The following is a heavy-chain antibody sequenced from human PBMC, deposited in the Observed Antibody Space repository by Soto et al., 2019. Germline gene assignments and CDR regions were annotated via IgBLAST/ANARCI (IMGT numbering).Heavy chain of an antibody. CDR1: GYTFTSYD. V-gene: IGHV1-8*01. J-gene: IGHJ5*02. Sequence: ASVKVSCKASGYTFTSYDINWVRQATGQGLEWMGWMNPNSGNTGYAQKFQGRVTMSVDTSKNQFSLKLSSVTAADTAVYYCARDYLRPEGWFDPWGQGTLVTVSS. D-gene: IGHD3-10*01. CDR3: ARDYLRPEGWFDP. CDR2: MNPNSGNT.